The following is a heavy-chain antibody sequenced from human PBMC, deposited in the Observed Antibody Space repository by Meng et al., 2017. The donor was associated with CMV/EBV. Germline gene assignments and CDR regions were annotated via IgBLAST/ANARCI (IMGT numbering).Heavy chain of an antibody. J-gene: IGHJ4*02. CDR2: IYYSGST. Sequence: QLEGSGAGLEQPAAPRDLSCTVSGSSIRSNSFDWGWIRPPPGNGLEGIGSIYYSGSTYYNPFLKSRVIISVDTAKNQFSQKLSPVTAADTAVYYCARGGIAAADLHWGQGTLVTVSS. D-gene: IGHD6-13*01. CDR1: GSSIRSNSFD. V-gene: IGHV4-39*07. CDR3: ARGGIAAADLH.